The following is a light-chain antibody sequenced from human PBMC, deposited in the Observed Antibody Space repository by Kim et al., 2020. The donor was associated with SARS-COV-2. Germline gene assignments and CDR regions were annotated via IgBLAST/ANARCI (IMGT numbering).Light chain of an antibody. V-gene: IGKV3-20*01. Sequence: PGERAHPPRRASQSLSSEHFALYQPTAGQPPRLLIFGASSRAAGIPDRFSGSGSGTDFTLTISRLEPEDFAVYYCQQYTRSPPAYTFGQGTKLEI. CDR3: QQYTRSPPAYT. CDR2: GAS. J-gene: IGKJ2*01. CDR1: QSLSSEH.